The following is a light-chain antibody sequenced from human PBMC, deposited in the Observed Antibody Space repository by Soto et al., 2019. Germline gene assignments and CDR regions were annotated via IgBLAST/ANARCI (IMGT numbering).Light chain of an antibody. CDR1: SSDVGSYKL. CDR2: EDN. V-gene: IGLV2-23*01. J-gene: IGLJ1*01. CDR3: CSYAGSSTPYV. Sequence: SALTQPASVSGSPGQTITISCTGTSSDVGSYKLVSWYQQHPGEAPKLMIYEDNKWPSGVSNRFSGSKSGNTASLTISGLQAEDEADYFCCSYAGSSTPYVFGTGTKVTVL.